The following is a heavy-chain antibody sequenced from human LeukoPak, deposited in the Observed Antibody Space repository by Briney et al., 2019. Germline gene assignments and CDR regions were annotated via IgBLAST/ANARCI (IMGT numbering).Heavy chain of an antibody. V-gene: IGHV1-2*02. CDR1: GYTFTVHY. J-gene: IGHJ4*02. CDR3: ARDQILGD. Sequence: GASVKVSCKASGYTFTVHYIHWVRQAPGQGPEWMGWINPNSGDANYPQKFQGRVTMTRDTSISTAYMEMSSLRSEDTAVYYCARDQILGDWGQGTLVTVSS. CDR2: INPNSGDA. D-gene: IGHD7-27*01.